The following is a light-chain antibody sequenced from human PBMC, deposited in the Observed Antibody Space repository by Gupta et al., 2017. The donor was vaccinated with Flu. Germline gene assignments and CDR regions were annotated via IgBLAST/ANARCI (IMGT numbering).Light chain of an antibody. CDR3: QQRSNCPRT. CDR2: WAS. Sequence: RTTRSCSANRNVSSYLAWYQQKPGQAPKLLIYWASNRASGVPARFSGSGSGTDFTLTISSLEAEDFAVYYCQQRSNCPRTFGEGTKVEIK. V-gene: IGKV3-11*01. J-gene: IGKJ4*01. CDR1: RNVSSY.